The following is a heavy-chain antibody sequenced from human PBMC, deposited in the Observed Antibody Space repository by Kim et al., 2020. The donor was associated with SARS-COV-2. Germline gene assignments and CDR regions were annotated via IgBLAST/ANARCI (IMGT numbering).Heavy chain of an antibody. CDR3: ARDFGELLLGGMDV. CDR1: GFTVSSNY. Sequence: GGSLRLSCAASGFTVSSNYMSWVRQAPGKGLEWVSVIYSGGSTYYADSVKGRFTISRHNSKNTLYLQMNSLRAEDTAVYYCARDFGELLLGGMDVWGQGTTVTVSS. CDR2: IYSGGST. J-gene: IGHJ6*02. V-gene: IGHV3-53*04. D-gene: IGHD3-10*01.